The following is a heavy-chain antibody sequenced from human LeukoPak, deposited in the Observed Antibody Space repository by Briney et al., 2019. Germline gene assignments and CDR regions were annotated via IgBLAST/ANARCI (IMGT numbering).Heavy chain of an antibody. CDR3: ARDDEWGGYYYGMDV. D-gene: IGHD1-26*01. J-gene: IGHJ6*02. V-gene: IGHV7-4-1*02. CDR1: GYSFTTYT. CDR2: INTNTGNP. Sequence: ASVKVSCKASGYSFTTYTLNWVRQAPGQGLEWMGWINTNTGNPTYAQGFTGRFVFSLDTSVSTAYLQTSSLKAEDTAVYYCARDDEWGGYYYGMDVWGQGTTVTVSS.